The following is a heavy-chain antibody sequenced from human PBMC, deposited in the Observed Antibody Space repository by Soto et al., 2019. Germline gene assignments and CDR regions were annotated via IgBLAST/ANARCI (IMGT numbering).Heavy chain of an antibody. CDR1: GGSISSYY. J-gene: IGHJ2*01. Sequence: QVQLQESGPGLVKPSETLSLTCTVSGGSISSYYWSWIRQPPGKGLEWIGYIYYSGSTNYNPSLKGRVTISVDTSKNQFSLKLSSVTAADTAVYYCARGQQQLVHWYFDLWGRGTLVTVSS. CDR3: ARGQQQLVHWYFDL. CDR2: IYYSGST. V-gene: IGHV4-59*01. D-gene: IGHD6-13*01.